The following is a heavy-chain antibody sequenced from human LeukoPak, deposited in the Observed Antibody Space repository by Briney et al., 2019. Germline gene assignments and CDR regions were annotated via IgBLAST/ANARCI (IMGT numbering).Heavy chain of an antibody. V-gene: IGHV3-21*01. Sequence: GGSLRLSCAASGFTFSSYSMNWVRQAPGKGLEWVSSISSSSSYIYYVDSVKGRFTISRDNAKNSLYLQMNSLRAEDTAVYYCARSGGYNRLDYWGQGTLVTVSS. J-gene: IGHJ4*02. CDR3: ARSGGYNRLDY. D-gene: IGHD5-18*01. CDR2: ISSSSSYI. CDR1: GFTFSSYS.